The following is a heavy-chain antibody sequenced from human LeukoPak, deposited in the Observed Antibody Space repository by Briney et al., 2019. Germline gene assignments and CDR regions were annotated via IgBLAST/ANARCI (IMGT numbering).Heavy chain of an antibody. J-gene: IGHJ4*02. CDR1: GFTFSSYG. Sequence: GSLRLSCAASGFTFSSYGMHWVRQAPGKGLEWVAVISYDGSNKYYADSVKGRFTISRDNSKNTLYLQMNSLRAEDTAVYYCAKGAYSYGSVHYFDYWGQGTLVTVSS. V-gene: IGHV3-30*18. CDR3: AKGAYSYGSVHYFDY. D-gene: IGHD5-18*01. CDR2: ISYDGSNK.